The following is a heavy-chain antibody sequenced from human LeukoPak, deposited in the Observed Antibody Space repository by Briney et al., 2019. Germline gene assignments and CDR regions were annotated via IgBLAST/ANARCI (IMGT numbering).Heavy chain of an antibody. J-gene: IGHJ4*02. CDR1: GFTFDDYG. V-gene: IGHV3-11*03. CDR2: ISSSSSYT. D-gene: IGHD5-18*01. Sequence: GGSLRLSCAASGFTFDDYGMSWVRQAPGKGLEWVSYISSSSSYTNYADSVKGRFTISRDNAKNSLRLQMNSLRAEDTAVYYCARAYSYGPDYWGQGTLVTVSS. CDR3: ARAYSYGPDY.